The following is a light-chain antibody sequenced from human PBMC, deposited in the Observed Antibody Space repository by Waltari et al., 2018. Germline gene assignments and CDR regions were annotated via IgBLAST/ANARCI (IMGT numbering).Light chain of an antibody. V-gene: IGKV1-9*01. CDR3: QQLDSYPIT. J-gene: IGKJ5*01. CDR2: VAS. CDR1: PGIRKS. Sequence: TQLTQSPSSLSASVGDRVTITCRASPGIRKSLAWYQQKPGQAPKVLIDVASTLQSGVPSRFSASGSGTDFTLTISSLQPEDFATYYCQQLDSYPITFGQGTRLDIK.